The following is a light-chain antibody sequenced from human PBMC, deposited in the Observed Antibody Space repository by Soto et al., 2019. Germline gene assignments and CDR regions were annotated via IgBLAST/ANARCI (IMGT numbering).Light chain of an antibody. Sequence: EIVLTQSPGTLSLSPGERATLSCRASQYVGSNFLAWYQQKPGQAPRLLIYDASRRATGLPDRFSGSGSGTDFTLTITRPEPEDFVVYYCQQYGGSVMYTFCQGTKLEMK. CDR2: DAS. V-gene: IGKV3-20*01. J-gene: IGKJ2*01. CDR3: QQYGGSVMYT. CDR1: QYVGSNF.